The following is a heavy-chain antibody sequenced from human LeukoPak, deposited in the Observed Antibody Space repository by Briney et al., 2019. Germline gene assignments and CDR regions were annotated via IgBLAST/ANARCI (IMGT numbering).Heavy chain of an antibody. CDR3: ARGSIVGATFDYFDY. CDR2: INPNSGGT. D-gene: IGHD1-26*01. J-gene: IGHJ4*02. Sequence: ASVKVSCKASGYTFTSCYMHWVRQAPGQGLEWMGWINPNSGGTNYAQKFQGRVTMTRDTSISTAYMDLSRLRSDDTAVYYCARGSIVGATFDYFDYWGQGTLVTVSS. V-gene: IGHV1-2*02. CDR1: GYTFTSCY.